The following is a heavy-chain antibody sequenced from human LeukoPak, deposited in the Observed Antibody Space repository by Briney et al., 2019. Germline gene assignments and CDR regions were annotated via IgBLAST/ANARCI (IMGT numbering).Heavy chain of an antibody. CDR2: ISVVGGST. D-gene: IGHD5-24*01. Sequence: PGGSLRLSCAASGFTFYDYAIHWARQAPRKGLEWVSLISVVGGSTYYADSVKGRFTISRDNSKNSLYLQMNSLRTEDTALYYCAKDITFVRDGYLDYWGQGTLVTVSS. CDR1: GFTFYDYA. V-gene: IGHV3-43*02. J-gene: IGHJ4*02. CDR3: AKDITFVRDGYLDY.